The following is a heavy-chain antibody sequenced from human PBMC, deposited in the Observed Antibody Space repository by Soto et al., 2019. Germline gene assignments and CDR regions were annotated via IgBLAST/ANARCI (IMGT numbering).Heavy chain of an antibody. Sequence: EVQLVESGGGLVQPGGSLRLSCAASGFTVSSNYMSWVRQAPGKGLEWVSVIYSGGSTYYADSVKGRFTISRDNSKNTLYLQMNSLRAEDTAVYYCARAPPSPWATYYYDSSGVGPFDYWGQGTLVTVSS. CDR3: ARAPPSPWATYYYDSSGVGPFDY. V-gene: IGHV3-66*01. CDR2: IYSGGST. J-gene: IGHJ4*02. D-gene: IGHD3-22*01. CDR1: GFTVSSNY.